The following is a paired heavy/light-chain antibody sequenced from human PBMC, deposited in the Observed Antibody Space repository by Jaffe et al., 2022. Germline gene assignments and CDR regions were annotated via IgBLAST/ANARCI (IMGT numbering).Heavy chain of an antibody. CDR1: GFTVSSNY. J-gene: IGHJ4*02. CDR2: IYSGGST. CDR3: AGRSDILTGYYNGGLDY. Sequence: EVQLVESGGGLVQPGGSLRLSCAASGFTVSSNYMSWVRQAPGKGLEWVSVIYSGGSTYYADSVKGRFTISRDNSKNTLYLQMNSLRAEDTAVYYCAGRSDILTGYYNGGLDYWGQGTLVTVSS. V-gene: IGHV3-66*02. D-gene: IGHD3-9*01.
Light chain of an antibody. Sequence: SYELTQPPSVSVSPGQTARITCSGDALPKQYAYWYQQKPGQAPVLVIYKDSERPSGIPERFSGSSSGTTVTLTISGVQAEDEADYYCQSADSSGTEVFGGGTKLTVL. CDR1: ALPKQY. CDR2: KDS. J-gene: IGLJ3*02. CDR3: QSADSSGTEV. V-gene: IGLV3-25*03.